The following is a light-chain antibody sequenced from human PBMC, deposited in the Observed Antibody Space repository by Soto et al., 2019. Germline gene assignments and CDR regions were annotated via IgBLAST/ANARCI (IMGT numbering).Light chain of an antibody. Sequence: QPVLTQSPSASASLGASVKLTCTLSSGHSSYAIAWHQQQPEKGPRYLMKLNSDGSHSKGDGSPDRFSGSSSGAERYLTIASLQSEDEAEYYCQTWSTGGAVFGGGTQLTVL. J-gene: IGLJ7*01. V-gene: IGLV4-69*01. CDR3: QTWSTGGAV. CDR1: SGHSSYA. CDR2: LNSDGSH.